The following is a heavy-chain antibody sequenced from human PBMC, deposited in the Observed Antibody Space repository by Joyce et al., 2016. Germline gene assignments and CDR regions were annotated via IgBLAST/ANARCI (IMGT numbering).Heavy chain of an antibody. Sequence: QVQLVQSGAEVKTPGASVMVSCKASGYTFRNYGINWVRQAPGQGLEWMGWITAYKGKTNYAQKFRGRLTMTTDTSTNTAYMEPRSLRSDDTAMYFCAREGCSGGSCQWGYYYYGMNVWGQGTTVTVSS. J-gene: IGHJ6*02. D-gene: IGHD2-15*01. CDR3: AREGCSGGSCQWGYYYYGMNV. V-gene: IGHV1-18*04. CDR2: ITAYKGKT. CDR1: GYTFRNYG.